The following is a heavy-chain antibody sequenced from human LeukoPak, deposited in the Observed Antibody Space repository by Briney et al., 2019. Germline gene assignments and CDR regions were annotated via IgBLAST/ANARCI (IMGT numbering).Heavy chain of an antibody. D-gene: IGHD2-2*01. V-gene: IGHV3-30*18. J-gene: IGHJ4*02. CDR1: GFTFSSYG. Sequence: GGSLRLSCAASGFTFSSYGMHWVRQAPGKGLEWVAVISYDGSNKYYADSVKGRFTISRDNSKNTLYLQMNSLRAEDTAVYYCAKDRTSNIVVVPAAIGDYWGQGTLVTVSS. CDR3: AKDRTSNIVVVPAAIGDY. CDR2: ISYDGSNK.